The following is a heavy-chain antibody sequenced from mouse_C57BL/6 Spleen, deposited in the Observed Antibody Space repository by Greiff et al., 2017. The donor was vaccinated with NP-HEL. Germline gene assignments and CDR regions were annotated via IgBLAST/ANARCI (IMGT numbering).Heavy chain of an antibody. CDR2: IYPSDSET. CDR3: ARWGLRLGDYYAMDY. V-gene: IGHV1-61*01. J-gene: IGHJ4*01. D-gene: IGHD2-4*01. CDR1: GYTFTSYW. Sequence: VQLQQPGAELVRPGSSVKLSCKASGYTFTSYWMDWVKQRPGQGLEWIGNIYPSDSETHYNQKFKDKATLTVDKSSSTAYMQLSSLTSEDSAVYYCARWGLRLGDYYAMDYWGQGTSVTVSS.